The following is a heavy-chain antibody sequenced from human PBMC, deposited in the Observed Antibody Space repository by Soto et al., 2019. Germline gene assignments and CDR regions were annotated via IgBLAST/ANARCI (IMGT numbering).Heavy chain of an antibody. CDR1: GFSLSTSGGG. CDR3: ARLVSYASGSVSFYFDY. D-gene: IGHD3-10*01. V-gene: IGHV2-5*01. Sequence: QITLKESGPTLVKPTQTLTVTCTFSGFSLSTSGGGVGWIRQPPGKALEWLALLYWTDDERYSPSLKDRLTITKDTSKNQVVLTMTNMDPVDTATYSCARLVSYASGSVSFYFDYWGQGSLVTVSS. J-gene: IGHJ4*02. CDR2: LYWTDDE.